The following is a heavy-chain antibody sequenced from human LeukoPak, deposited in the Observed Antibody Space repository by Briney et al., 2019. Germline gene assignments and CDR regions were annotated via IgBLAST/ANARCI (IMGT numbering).Heavy chain of an antibody. CDR2: ISGSSKII. CDR1: GFTFSSYS. J-gene: IGHJ6*02. Sequence: QTGGSLRLSCAASGFTFSSYSMNWVRQAPGKGLEWISYISGSSKIIHWAESLKGRFTISRDNAKNSLYLQMNSLRDEDTAVYYCARDYSSSGTFFGYYYGMAVWGQGTTVTVSS. V-gene: IGHV3-48*02. CDR3: ARDYSSSGTFFGYYYGMAV. D-gene: IGHD2-2*01.